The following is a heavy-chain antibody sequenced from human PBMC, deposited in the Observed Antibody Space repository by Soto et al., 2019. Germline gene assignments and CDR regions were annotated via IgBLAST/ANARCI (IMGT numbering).Heavy chain of an antibody. D-gene: IGHD3-10*01. CDR2: ISHYNGDR. CDR3: ATTRSYDSHRPFDY. V-gene: IGHV1-18*04. Sequence: ASVKVSCKSSGYTFKTYGISWVRQAPGQGLEWMGWISHYNGDRRLSEKMQGRLTMTTDTSTSTGYMELRSLTADDTAVYYCATTRSYDSHRPFDYWGQGTLVTVSS. J-gene: IGHJ4*02. CDR1: GYTFKTYG.